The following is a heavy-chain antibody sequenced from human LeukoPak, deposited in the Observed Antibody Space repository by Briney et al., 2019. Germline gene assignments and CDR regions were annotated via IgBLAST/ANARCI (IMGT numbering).Heavy chain of an antibody. CDR2: IYHSGST. D-gene: IGHD3-16*01. Sequence: PSETLSLTCTVSGYSISSGYFWGWIRQPPGKGLEWIGTIYHSGSTYYNPSLKSRVTISVDKSKNQFSLKLSSVTAADTAVYYCARDLSARGMDYWGQGTLVTVSS. CDR3: ARDLSARGMDY. J-gene: IGHJ4*02. CDR1: GYSISSGYF. V-gene: IGHV4-38-2*02.